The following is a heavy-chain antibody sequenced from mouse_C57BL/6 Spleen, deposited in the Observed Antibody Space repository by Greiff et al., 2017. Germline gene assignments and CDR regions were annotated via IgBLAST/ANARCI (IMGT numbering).Heavy chain of an antibody. CDR2: IYPGDGDT. V-gene: IGHV1-82*01. CDR1: GYAFSSSW. CDR3: ARKGYDYDGWYFDV. D-gene: IGHD2-4*01. J-gene: IGHJ1*03. Sequence: QVQLQQSGPELVKPGASVKISCKASGYAFSSSWMNWVQQRPGKGLEWIGRIYPGDGDTNYNGKFKGKATLTADKSSSTAYMQLSSLTSEDSAVYFCARKGYDYDGWYFDVWGTGTTVTVSA.